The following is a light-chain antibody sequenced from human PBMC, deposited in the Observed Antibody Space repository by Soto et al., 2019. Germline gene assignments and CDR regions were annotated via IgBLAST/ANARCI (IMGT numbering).Light chain of an antibody. Sequence: DIVLTQSPGTLSLSPGERATLSCRASQTVRDGYLAWYQQKPGQAPRLFIYGASARATGIPYRFSGSGSGTDFALTVSGLEREDFAVYYCQQYGVSMFTFGQGAKLEIK. CDR2: GAS. CDR1: QTVRDGY. V-gene: IGKV3-20*01. CDR3: QQYGVSMFT. J-gene: IGKJ2*01.